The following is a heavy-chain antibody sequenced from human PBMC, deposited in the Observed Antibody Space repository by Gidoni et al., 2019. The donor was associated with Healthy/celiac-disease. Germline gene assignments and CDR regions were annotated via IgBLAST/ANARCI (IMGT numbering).Heavy chain of an antibody. Sequence: QVQLQQSGPGLVKPAQTLAITCAISGERVSSNSAAGNWIRQSPSSGLKWLGRTYYRSKLYNDYAVSLQSRITINPDTSKNQFSLQLNSVTPEDTAVYYCAREKYRRGVHYFDYWGQGTLVTVSS. CDR2: TYYRSKLYN. CDR1: GERVSSNSAA. D-gene: IGHD2-2*01. V-gene: IGHV6-1*01. J-gene: IGHJ4*02. CDR3: AREKYRRGVHYFDY.